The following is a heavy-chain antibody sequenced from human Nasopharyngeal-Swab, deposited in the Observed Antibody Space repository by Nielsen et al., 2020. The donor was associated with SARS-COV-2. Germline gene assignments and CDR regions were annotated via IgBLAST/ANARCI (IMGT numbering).Heavy chain of an antibody. Sequence: SETLSLTCTVSGYSISSGYYWGWIRQPPGKGLEWIGEINHSGSTNYNPSLKSRVTISVDTSKNQFSLKLSSVTAADTAVYYCARGGKEQQPNYFDYWGQGTLVTVSS. CDR1: GYSISSGYY. CDR2: INHSGST. CDR3: ARGGKEQQPNYFDY. V-gene: IGHV4-38-2*02. D-gene: IGHD6-13*01. J-gene: IGHJ4*02.